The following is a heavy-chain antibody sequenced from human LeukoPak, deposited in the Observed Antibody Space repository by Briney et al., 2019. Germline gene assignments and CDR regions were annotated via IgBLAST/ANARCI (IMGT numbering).Heavy chain of an antibody. CDR1: GGSFSGYY. V-gene: IGHV4-34*01. CDR3: ARGRVAGKPNDY. CDR2: INHSGST. D-gene: IGHD6-19*01. J-gene: IGHJ4*02. Sequence: SETLSLTCAVYGGSFSGYYWSWIRQPPGKGLEWIGEINHSGSTSYNPSLKSRVTISVDTSKNQFSLKLSSVTAADTAVYYCARGRVAGKPNDYWGQGTLVTVSS.